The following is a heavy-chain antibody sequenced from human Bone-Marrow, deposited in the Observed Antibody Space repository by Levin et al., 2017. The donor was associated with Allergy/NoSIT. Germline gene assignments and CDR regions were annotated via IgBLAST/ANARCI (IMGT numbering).Heavy chain of an antibody. Sequence: GGSLRLSCVASGFNFDDYYMAWIRQAPGKGPEWIADISGSGNDKSYADFVKGRLTISRDNAKNSLFLLMNSVRDDDTAVYYCARDTGLSVKWFDRWGHGSLVTVSS. CDR1: GFNFDDYY. CDR2: ISGSGNDK. J-gene: IGHJ5*02. CDR3: ARDTGLSVKWFDR. V-gene: IGHV3-11*01. D-gene: IGHD2-15*01.